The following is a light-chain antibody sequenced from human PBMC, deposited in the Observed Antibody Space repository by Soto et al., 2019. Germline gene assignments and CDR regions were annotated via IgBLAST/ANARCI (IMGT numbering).Light chain of an antibody. CDR2: GAS. V-gene: IGKV3-20*01. Sequence: EIVLSLSPGTLSLYPGERATLSCRASQSVSSSELAWYQQKPGQAPRLLIYGASSRATGIPDRFSGSGSGTDFTLTISRLEPEDFAVYYCQQYGSSLTWTFGQGTKVDIK. CDR3: QQYGSSLTWT. J-gene: IGKJ1*01. CDR1: QSVSSSE.